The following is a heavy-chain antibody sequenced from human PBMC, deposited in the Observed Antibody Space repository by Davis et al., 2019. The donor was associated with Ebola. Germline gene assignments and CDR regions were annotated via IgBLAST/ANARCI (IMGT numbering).Heavy chain of an antibody. CDR1: GFSFSNYG. J-gene: IGHJ4*02. CDR2: SSTTISTT. CDR3: ARGAVESVGYYFDQ. Sequence: GESLKISCAASGFSFSNYGMNWVRQAPGKGLEWVSYSSTTISTTYYADSVKGRFIMSRDNGKNSVYLQMSSLRDEETAVYYCARGAVESVGYYFDQWGQGELVTVSS. D-gene: IGHD1-26*01. V-gene: IGHV3-48*02.